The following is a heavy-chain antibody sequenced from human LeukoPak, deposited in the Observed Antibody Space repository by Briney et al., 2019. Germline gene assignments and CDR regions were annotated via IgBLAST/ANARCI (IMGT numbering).Heavy chain of an antibody. Sequence: PSETLSLTCGVSGGSITSTNYWTWVRQPPGKGLEWIGEVNLQGSTNYNPSLMGRVAISVDMSENHISLQLTSVTAADTAVYYCARLSAVAGNWASDYWGQGALVTVSS. CDR2: VNLQGST. J-gene: IGHJ4*02. D-gene: IGHD6-19*01. CDR1: GGSITSTNY. CDR3: ARLSAVAGNWASDY. V-gene: IGHV4-4*02.